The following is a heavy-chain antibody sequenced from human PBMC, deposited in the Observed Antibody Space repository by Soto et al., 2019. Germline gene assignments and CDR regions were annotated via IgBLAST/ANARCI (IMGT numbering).Heavy chain of an antibody. D-gene: IGHD2-15*01. CDR1: GGSVTTFT. CDR3: ATGAVVPAHPNWLDT. V-gene: IGHV1-69*12. J-gene: IGHJ5*02. CDR2: FIPIFRTP. Sequence: VQLVQSGAEVTKPGSSVKVSCKASGGSVTTFTISWLRQAPGQGLEWMGAFIPIFRTPNFAQNFQGRGTITADESTNTAYMELSGLTSEATAVYFCATGAVVPAHPNWLDTWGQGTQGSVSS.